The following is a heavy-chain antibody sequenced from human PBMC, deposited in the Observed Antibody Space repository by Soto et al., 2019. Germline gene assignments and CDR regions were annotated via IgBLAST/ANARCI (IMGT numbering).Heavy chain of an antibody. CDR2: ISYDGSNE. CDR3: AKATGDYDILTGIHSYYYMDV. Sequence: GVSLRLSCAASGFTFSSYGMHLVRQAPGKGLEWVAVISYDGSNEYYADSVKGRFTISRDNSKNTLYLQMNSLRAEDTAVYYCAKATGDYDILTGIHSYYYMDVWGKGTTVTVSS. V-gene: IGHV3-30*18. J-gene: IGHJ6*03. CDR1: GFTFSSYG. D-gene: IGHD3-9*01.